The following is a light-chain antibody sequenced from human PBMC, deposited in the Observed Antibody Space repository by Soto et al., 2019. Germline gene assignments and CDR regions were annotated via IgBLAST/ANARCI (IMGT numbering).Light chain of an antibody. CDR1: QSISSY. V-gene: IGKV1-39*01. J-gene: IGKJ5*01. CDR2: TAS. Sequence: GDRVTITCRASQSISSYLNWYQQKPGKAPKLLIYTASSLQSGVPSRFSGSGSGTDFTLTISSLQPEDFATYYCQQSYSNPSTFGQGTRLEMK. CDR3: QQSYSNPST.